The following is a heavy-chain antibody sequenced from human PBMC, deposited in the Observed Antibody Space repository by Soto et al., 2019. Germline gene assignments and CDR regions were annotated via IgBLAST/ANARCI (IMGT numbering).Heavy chain of an antibody. J-gene: IGHJ4*02. CDR3: AKDWQLDY. V-gene: IGHV3-23*01. CDR1: GFTFNKAD. Sequence: GGSLRLSCAASGFTFNKADLSWVRQAPGKGLEWVSLIRGSDDSTLYSDSVKGRFTISRDNSKNTLYLQMNSLSADDTARYHCAKDWQLDYSGQGTLVIVSS. CDR2: IRGSDDST. D-gene: IGHD6-6*01.